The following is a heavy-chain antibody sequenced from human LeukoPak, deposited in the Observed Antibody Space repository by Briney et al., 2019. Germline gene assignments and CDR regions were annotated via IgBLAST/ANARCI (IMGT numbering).Heavy chain of an antibody. V-gene: IGHV4-39*01. CDR3: ARLYYDSSGYYQICYFDY. D-gene: IGHD3-22*01. CDR2: IYYSGST. Sequence: SETLSLTCTVSGGSISSSSYYWGWIRQPPGKGLEWIGSIYYSGSTHYNPSLKSRVTISVDTSKNQFSLNLSSVTAADTAVYYCARLYYDSSGYYQICYFDYWGQGTLVTVSS. J-gene: IGHJ4*02. CDR1: GGSISSSSYY.